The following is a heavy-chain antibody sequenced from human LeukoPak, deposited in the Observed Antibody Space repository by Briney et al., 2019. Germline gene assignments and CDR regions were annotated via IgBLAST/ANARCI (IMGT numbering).Heavy chain of an antibody. CDR3: ARNSGFADFAY. D-gene: IGHD1-7*01. V-gene: IGHV4-61*02. CDR1: GGYITSGNYY. Sequence: SETLSLTCTVSGGYITSGNYYWSWIRQPAGKGLEWIARIYASGTTHYNPSLKSRVTISIDTSKNQFSLRLSSVTAADTAVYYCARNSGFADFAYWGQGTLVTVSS. J-gene: IGHJ4*02. CDR2: IYASGTT.